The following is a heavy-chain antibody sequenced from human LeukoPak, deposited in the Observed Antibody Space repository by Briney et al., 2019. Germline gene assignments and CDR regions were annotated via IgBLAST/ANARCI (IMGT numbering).Heavy chain of an antibody. CDR3: AKGQGAVAGHSYYFDY. J-gene: IGHJ4*02. CDR2: ISGDGGST. V-gene: IGHV3-43*02. Sequence: GGSLRLSCAAYGFTFDDYAMHWVRQAPGKGLEWVSLISGDGGSTYYADSVKGRFTISRDNSKNSLYLQMNSLRTEDTALYYCAKGQGAVAGHSYYFDYWGQGTLVTVSS. D-gene: IGHD6-19*01. CDR1: GFTFDDYA.